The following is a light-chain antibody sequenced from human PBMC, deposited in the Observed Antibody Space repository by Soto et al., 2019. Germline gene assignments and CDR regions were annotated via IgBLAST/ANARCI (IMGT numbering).Light chain of an antibody. Sequence: DIVMTQTPLSLSVTPGPPASISCKSSQSLLHSDGKTYLYWFLQKPGQSPQRLISEVSSRFSGVPDRFSGSGSATDFTLKTSRVEAADVGAYYGIQGIHPFTFGRGTNVEIK. V-gene: IGKV2-29*01. CDR3: IQGIHPFT. J-gene: IGKJ4*01. CDR2: EVS. CDR1: QSLLHSDGKTY.